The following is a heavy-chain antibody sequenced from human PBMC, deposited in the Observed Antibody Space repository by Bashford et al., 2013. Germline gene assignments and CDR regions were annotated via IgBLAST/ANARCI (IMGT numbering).Heavy chain of an antibody. Sequence: SETLSLTCTVSGTSISSFYWSWIRQPAEKGLEWIGRFYTSGSASYNPSLKSRVTMSVDTSKNQFSLKLSSVTAADTAVYYCAKAGTTVTTWFLNYYYYGMDVWGQGTTVTVSS. CDR3: AKAGTTVTTWFLNYYYYGMDV. CDR1: GTSISSFY. CDR2: FYTSGSA. D-gene: IGHD4-17*01. V-gene: IGHV4-4*07. J-gene: IGHJ6*02.